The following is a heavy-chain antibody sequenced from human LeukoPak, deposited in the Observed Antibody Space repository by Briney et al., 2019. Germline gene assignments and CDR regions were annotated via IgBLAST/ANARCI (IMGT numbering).Heavy chain of an antibody. CDR2: ISYDGSNK. CDR3: ARPTGTGWFDP. CDR1: GFTFSSYG. D-gene: IGHD1-1*01. J-gene: IGHJ5*02. V-gene: IGHV3-30*03. Sequence: GGSLRLSCAASGFTFSSYGMHWVRQAPGKGLEWVAVISYDGSNKYYADSVKGRFTISRDNSKNTLYLQMNSLRAEDTAVYYCARPTGTGWFDPWGQGTLVTVSS.